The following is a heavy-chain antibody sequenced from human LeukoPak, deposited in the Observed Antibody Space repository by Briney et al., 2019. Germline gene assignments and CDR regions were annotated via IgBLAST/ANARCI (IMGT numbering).Heavy chain of an antibody. Sequence: PGGSLRLSCAASGFTFSSYSMNWVRQAPGKGLEWVSSISSSSSYTYYADSVKGRFTISRDNAKNSLYLQMNSLRAEDTAVYYCARENFDYWGQGTLVTVSS. CDR3: ARENFDY. CDR1: GFTFSSYS. J-gene: IGHJ4*02. CDR2: ISSSSSYT. V-gene: IGHV3-21*01.